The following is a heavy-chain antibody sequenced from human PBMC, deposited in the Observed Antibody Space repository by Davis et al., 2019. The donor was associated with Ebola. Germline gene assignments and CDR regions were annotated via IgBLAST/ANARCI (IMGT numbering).Heavy chain of an antibody. CDR2: ISSSSSYI. CDR3: ARGPGGYYYMDV. J-gene: IGHJ6*03. D-gene: IGHD1-26*01. CDR1: GFTFSSYS. Sequence: PGGSLRLSCAASGFTFSSYSMNWVRQAPGKGLEWVSSISSSSSYIYYADSVKGRFTISRDNAKNSLYLQMNSLRAEDTAVYYCARGPGGYYYMDVWGKGTTVTVSS. V-gene: IGHV3-21*01.